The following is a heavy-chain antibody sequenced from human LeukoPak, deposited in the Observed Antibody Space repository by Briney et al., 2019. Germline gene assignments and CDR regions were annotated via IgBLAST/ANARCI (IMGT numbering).Heavy chain of an antibody. V-gene: IGHV3-23*01. CDR3: AKEGGTGTRFDY. CDR1: GFTFSSSA. J-gene: IGHJ4*02. Sequence: GGALRLSCAASGFTFSSSAMSWVRQAPGKGLYWVSAISGSGTGTYYADSVKGRFTISRDNSKNTLYLQMNSLRAEDTAVYYCAKEGGTGTRFDYWGQGTLVTVSS. CDR2: ISGSGTGT. D-gene: IGHD1-7*01.